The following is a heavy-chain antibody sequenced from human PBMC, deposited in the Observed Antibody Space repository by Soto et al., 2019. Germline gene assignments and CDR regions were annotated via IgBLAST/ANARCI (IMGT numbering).Heavy chain of an antibody. Sequence: EVQLVESGGGLVQPGGSLRLSCAASGFTFSSYSMNWVRQAPGKGLEWVSYISSSSSTIYYADSVKGRFTISRDNAKNSLYLQMNSLRAEDTAVYYCARPKVYRGVTFVTALDIWGQGTMVTVSS. D-gene: IGHD3-10*01. CDR3: ARPKVYRGVTFVTALDI. J-gene: IGHJ3*02. CDR2: ISSSSSTI. V-gene: IGHV3-48*01. CDR1: GFTFSSYS.